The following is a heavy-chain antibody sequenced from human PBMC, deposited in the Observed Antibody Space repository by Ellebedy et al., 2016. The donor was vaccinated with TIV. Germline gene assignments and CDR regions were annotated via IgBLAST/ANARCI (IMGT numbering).Heavy chain of an antibody. Sequence: GESLKISCQGSAYSFINYWIVWVRQMPRRGLEWMGIIDLSDSDTRYSPSFQGQVTISADRSVTTAYLHFNSLKPSDTAVYYCAKLGHRATPDDSWGQGTLVTVSS. J-gene: IGHJ4*02. D-gene: IGHD1-14*01. CDR3: AKLGHRATPDDS. CDR1: AYSFINYW. V-gene: IGHV5-51*01. CDR2: IDLSDSDT.